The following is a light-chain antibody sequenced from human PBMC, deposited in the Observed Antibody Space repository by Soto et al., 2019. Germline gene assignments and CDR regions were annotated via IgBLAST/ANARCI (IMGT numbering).Light chain of an antibody. V-gene: IGKV3D-20*02. CDR3: QQRDSWPLT. Sequence: EIVLTQSPGTLSLSPGERATLSCRASQSVSSSYLAWYQQKPGQAPRLLIYGASSRATGIPDRFSGSGSGTDFTLTISRLEPEDFAVYYCQQRDSWPLTFGGGTKLEIK. J-gene: IGKJ4*01. CDR1: QSVSSSY. CDR2: GAS.